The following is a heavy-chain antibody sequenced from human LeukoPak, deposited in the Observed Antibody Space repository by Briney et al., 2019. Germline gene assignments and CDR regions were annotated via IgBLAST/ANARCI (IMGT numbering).Heavy chain of an antibody. CDR1: GFTFSSYA. D-gene: IGHD3-10*01. CDR3: AKTPIWFGELFPNY. V-gene: IGHV3-23*01. J-gene: IGHJ4*02. Sequence: GGSLRLSCAASGFTFSSYAMNWVRQAPGKGLEWVSAISGSGGSTYYADSVKGRFTISRDNSKNTLYLQMNSLRAEDTAVYYCAKTPIWFGELFPNYWGQGTLVTVSS. CDR2: ISGSGGST.